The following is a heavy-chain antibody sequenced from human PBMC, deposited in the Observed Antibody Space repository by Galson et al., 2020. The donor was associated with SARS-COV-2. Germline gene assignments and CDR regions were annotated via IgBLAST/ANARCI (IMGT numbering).Heavy chain of an antibody. CDR1: GFTFTSSA. CDR2: IVVGSGNT. V-gene: IGHV1-58*02. CDR3: AASSGYSSGWYPYSYYYGMDV. D-gene: IGHD6-19*01. Sequence: SVKVSCKASGFTFTSSAMQWVRQARGQRLEWIGWIVVGSGNTNYAQKFQERVTITRDMSTSTAYMELSSLRSEDTAVYYCAASSGYSSGWYPYSYYYGMDVWGQGTTVSVSS. J-gene: IGHJ6*02.